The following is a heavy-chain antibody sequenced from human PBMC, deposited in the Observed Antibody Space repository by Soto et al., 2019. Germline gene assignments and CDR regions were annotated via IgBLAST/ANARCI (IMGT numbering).Heavy chain of an antibody. CDR2: ISGSGGSA. CDR1: GFMFSSYA. CDR3: ARETYSFNDY. V-gene: IGHV3-23*01. D-gene: IGHD4-4*01. Sequence: PGGSLRLSCAASGFMFSSYAMSWVRQAPGKGLEWVSGISGSGGSAYYADSMKGRFTISRDNAKNTLFLQMNGPRAEDTAVYYCARETYSFNDYWGRGTLVTVSS. J-gene: IGHJ4*02.